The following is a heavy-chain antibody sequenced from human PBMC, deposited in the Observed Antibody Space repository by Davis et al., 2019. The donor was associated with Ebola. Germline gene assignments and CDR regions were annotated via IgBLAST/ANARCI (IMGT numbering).Heavy chain of an antibody. CDR3: ARLVSCSGGSCYDFVFDY. CDR1: GYTFTSYG. Sequence: SVKVSCKASGYTFTSYGISWVRQAPGQGLEWMGGIIPIFGTANYAQKFQGRATITADESTSTAYMELSSLRSEDTAVYYCARLVSCSGGSCYDFVFDYWGQGTLVTVSS. J-gene: IGHJ4*02. CDR2: IIPIFGTA. V-gene: IGHV1-69*13. D-gene: IGHD2-15*01.